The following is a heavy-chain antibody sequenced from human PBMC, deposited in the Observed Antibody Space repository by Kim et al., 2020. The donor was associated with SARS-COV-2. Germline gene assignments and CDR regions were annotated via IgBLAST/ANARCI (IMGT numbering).Heavy chain of an antibody. D-gene: IGHD3-10*01. CDR3: ARGASPGKMVRGVIRYYYYGMDV. J-gene: IGHJ6*02. V-gene: IGHV4-34*01. Sequence: SETLSLTCAVYDLSFSDYYWSWIRQPPGKGLEWVGEINHSGSTDHNPSLGSRVTISLDTSRNQFSLKLSSVTAADTAVYYCARGASPGKMVRGVIRYYYYGMDVGGQRTTVTVSS. CDR2: INHSGST. CDR1: DLSFSDYY.